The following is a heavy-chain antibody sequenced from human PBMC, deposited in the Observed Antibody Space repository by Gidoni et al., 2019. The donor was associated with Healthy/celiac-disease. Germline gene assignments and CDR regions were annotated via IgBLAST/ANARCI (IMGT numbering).Heavy chain of an antibody. CDR1: GGSISRGDYY. V-gene: IGHV4-30-4*01. CDR3: ARELGYGSGSDHFDY. D-gene: IGHD3-10*01. Sequence: QVQLQESGPGLVKPSQTLSLTCTVSGGSISRGDYYWSWIRQPPGKGLEWIGYIYYSGSTYYNPSLKSRVTISVDTSKNQFSLKLSSVTAADTAVYYCARELGYGSGSDHFDYWGQGTLVTVSS. CDR2: IYYSGST. J-gene: IGHJ4*02.